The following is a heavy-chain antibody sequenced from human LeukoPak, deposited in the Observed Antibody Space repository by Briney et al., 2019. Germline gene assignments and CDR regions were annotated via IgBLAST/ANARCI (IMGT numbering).Heavy chain of an antibody. V-gene: IGHV1-2*02. CDR2: INPNSGGT. J-gene: IGHJ4*02. D-gene: IGHD4-17*01. Sequence: ASVRLSCKASGYTFTGYYMHWVRQAPGQGLEWMGWINPNSGGTNYAQKFQGRVTMTRDTSISTAYMELSRLRSDDTAVYYCARERAVGYLRGYYFDYWGQGTLVTVSS. CDR1: GYTFTGYY. CDR3: ARERAVGYLRGYYFDY.